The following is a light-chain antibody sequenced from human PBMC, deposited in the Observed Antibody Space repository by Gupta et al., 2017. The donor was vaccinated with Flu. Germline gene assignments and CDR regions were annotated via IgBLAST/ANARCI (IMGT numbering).Light chain of an antibody. CDR3: SSYADSDTLI. CDR1: SSDVGGYNY. J-gene: IGLJ1*01. CDR2: EVT. Sequence: SALTQPASVSGSPGQSITISCTGTSSDVGGYNYVSWYQQYPGKVPKLMIYEVTNRPAGVANRFSGSKAGNSASLTITGLQAEDEAVYYCSSYADSDTLIFGTGTKVSVL. V-gene: IGLV2-14*01.